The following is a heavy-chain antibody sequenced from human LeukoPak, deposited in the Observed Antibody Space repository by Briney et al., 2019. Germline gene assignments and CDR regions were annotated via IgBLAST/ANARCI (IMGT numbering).Heavy chain of an antibody. CDR1: GGSISSSNW. Sequence: PSGTLSLTCAVSGGSISSSNWWSWVRQPPGKGLEWIGEIYHSGSTNYNPSLKSRVTISVDKSKNQFSLKLSSVTAADTAVYYCATGGDYYDYVWGSYRYNFDYWGQGTLVTVSS. V-gene: IGHV4-4*02. D-gene: IGHD3-16*02. CDR2: IYHSGST. J-gene: IGHJ4*02. CDR3: ATGGDYYDYVWGSYRYNFDY.